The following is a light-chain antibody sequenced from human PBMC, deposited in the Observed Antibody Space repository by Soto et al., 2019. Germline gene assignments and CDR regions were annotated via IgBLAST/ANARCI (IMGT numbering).Light chain of an antibody. Sequence: EIVMTQSPATLSVSPGERATLSCRASQSVSSNLVWYQQKPGQAPRLLIYGASTRATGIPTRFSGSGSGTEFTLTINSLQSEDFAVYYCQQYNNWPPITFGQGTRLEIK. CDR1: QSVSSN. CDR2: GAS. CDR3: QQYNNWPPIT. V-gene: IGKV3-15*01. J-gene: IGKJ5*01.